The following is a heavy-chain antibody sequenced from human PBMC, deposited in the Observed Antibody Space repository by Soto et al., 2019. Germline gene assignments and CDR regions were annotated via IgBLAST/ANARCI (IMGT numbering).Heavy chain of an antibody. CDR2: ISGSGGST. CDR3: AKGVSSGPGWFDP. Sequence: LRLSCAASGFTFSSYAMSWVRQAPGKGLEWVSAISGSGGSTYYADSVKGWFTISRDNSKNTLYLQMNSLRAEDTAVYYCAKGVSSGPGWFDPWGQGTLVTVSS. CDR1: GFTFSSYA. V-gene: IGHV3-23*01. D-gene: IGHD6-19*01. J-gene: IGHJ5*02.